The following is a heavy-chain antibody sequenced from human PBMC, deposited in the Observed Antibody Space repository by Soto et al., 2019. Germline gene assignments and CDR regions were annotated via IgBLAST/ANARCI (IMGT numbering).Heavy chain of an antibody. CDR1: GFPFSRCA. CDR3: AAELGNSGYDGHDD. CDR2: IIYDGSDK. D-gene: IGHD5-12*01. Sequence: QVQLVESGGGVVQPGTSLRLSCAASGFPFSRCAMHWVRQAPGKGLEWVAVIIYDGSDKYYADSVQGRFTISRDNSKNTLYLQMNSLRPEDTAVYYCAAELGNSGYDGHDDWGQGTLVTVSS. V-gene: IGHV3-30-3*01. J-gene: IGHJ4*02.